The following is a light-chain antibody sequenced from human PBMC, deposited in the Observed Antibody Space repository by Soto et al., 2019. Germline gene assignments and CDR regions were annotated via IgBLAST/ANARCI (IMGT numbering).Light chain of an antibody. CDR1: SSNIGSDS. Sequence: QPVLTQPPSASGTPGQRVTISCSGSSSNIGSDSVNWFQHLPGTTPKLLIYGNNQRPSGVPDRFSGSKSGTSASLVISGLQSEDEADYYCAAWDGSLNAYVFGTGTKLTVL. J-gene: IGLJ1*01. CDR2: GNN. V-gene: IGLV1-44*01. CDR3: AAWDGSLNAYV.